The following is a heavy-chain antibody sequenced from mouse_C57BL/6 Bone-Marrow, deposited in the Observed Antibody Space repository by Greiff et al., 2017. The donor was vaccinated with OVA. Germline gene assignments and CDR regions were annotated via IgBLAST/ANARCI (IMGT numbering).Heavy chain of an antibody. CDR1: GFTFSDFY. Sequence: EVQVVESGGGLVQSGRSLRLSCAPSGFTFSDFYMEWVRHAPGKGLEWIAASRNKANDYTTEYSASVKGRFIVSRDTSQSILYLQMNALRAEDTAIDYCARDAPPRYAMDYWGQGTSVTVSS. CDR3: ARDAPPRYAMDY. J-gene: IGHJ4*01. CDR2: SRNKANDYTT. V-gene: IGHV7-1*01.